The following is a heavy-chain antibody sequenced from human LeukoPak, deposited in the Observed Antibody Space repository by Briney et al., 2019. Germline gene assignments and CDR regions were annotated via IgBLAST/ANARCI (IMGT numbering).Heavy chain of an antibody. CDR2: ISSSGSTI. V-gene: IGHV3-48*03. D-gene: IGHD6-19*01. Sequence: GGSLRLSCAASGFTFSSYEMNWVRQAPGKGPEWVSYISSSGSTIYYADSVKGRFTISRDNAKNSLYLQMNSLRAEDTAVYYCARVGGIVVAGTQGEIDYWGQGTLVTVSS. CDR1: GFTFSSYE. J-gene: IGHJ4*02. CDR3: ARVGGIVVAGTQGEIDY.